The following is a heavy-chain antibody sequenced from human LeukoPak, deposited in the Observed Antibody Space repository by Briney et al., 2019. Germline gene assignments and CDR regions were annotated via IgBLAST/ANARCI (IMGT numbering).Heavy chain of an antibody. V-gene: IGHV3-30*18. Sequence: GGSLRLSCAASGFTFSSYGMHWVRQAPGKGLEWVAVISYDGSNKYYADSVKGRFTISRDNSKNTLYLQMNSLRAEDTAVYYCAKWGEVWGQGTLVTASS. J-gene: IGHJ4*02. CDR3: AKWGEV. D-gene: IGHD3-10*01. CDR2: ISYDGSNK. CDR1: GFTFSSYG.